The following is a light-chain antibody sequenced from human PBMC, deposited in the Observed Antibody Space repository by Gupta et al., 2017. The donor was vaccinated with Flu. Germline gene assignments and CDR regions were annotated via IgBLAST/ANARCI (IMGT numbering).Light chain of an antibody. J-gene: IGKJ1*01. V-gene: IGKV3-20*01. CDR3: QQEDSFPGA. CDR1: QSVTSSF. CDR2: GAS. Sequence: EIVLTQCQGTLSLSPVQRAAIFCRASQSVTSSFLAWYQQKPGQAPKRLIFGASNRATGITDRFSGSGSGTEFTLTIIRREPEDFVVYYCQQEDSFPGAFGQGTKVEVK.